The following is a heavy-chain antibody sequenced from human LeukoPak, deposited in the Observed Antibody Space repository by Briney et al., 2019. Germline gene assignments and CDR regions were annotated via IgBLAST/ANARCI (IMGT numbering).Heavy chain of an antibody. J-gene: IGHJ5*02. D-gene: IGHD3-22*01. CDR2: IYHSGST. CDR1: GGSISSSNW. Sequence: SETLSLTCAVSGGSISSSNWGSGVRQPPGKGLEWIGEIYHSGSTTYNPSRKSRVTISVDKSNNHSSPSLRSGTSAATGVYYCARVTYYDSSGYYRGLGFDTWGQGTLVTVSS. CDR3: ARVTYYDSSGYYRGLGFDT. V-gene: IGHV4-4*02.